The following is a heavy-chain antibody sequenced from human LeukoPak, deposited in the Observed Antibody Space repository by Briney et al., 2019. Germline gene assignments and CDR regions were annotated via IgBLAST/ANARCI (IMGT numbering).Heavy chain of an antibody. CDR1: GGTFSSDA. J-gene: IGHJ6*02. CDR3: ARGPEDIVVVVAATGTPYYGMDV. D-gene: IGHD2-15*01. Sequence: SVKVSCKASGGTFSSDAISWVRQAPGQGLEWMGGIIPIFGTANYAQKPQGRVTITADESTSTAYMELSSLRSEDTAVYYCARGPEDIVVVVAATGTPYYGMDVWGQGTTVTVSS. V-gene: IGHV1-69*13. CDR2: IIPIFGTA.